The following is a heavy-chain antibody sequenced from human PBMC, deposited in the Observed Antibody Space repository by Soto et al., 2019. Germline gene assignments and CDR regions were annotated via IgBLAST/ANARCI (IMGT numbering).Heavy chain of an antibody. CDR3: AKPPAPPPIYYYYYMDV. Sequence: GGSLRLSCAASGFTFSSYAMSWVRQAPGKGLEWVSAISGSGGSTYYADSVKGRFTISRDNSKNTLYLQMNSLRAEATAYYSSAKPPAPPPIYYYYYMDVWGKGTTVTVSS. D-gene: IGHD2-2*01. CDR2: ISGSGGST. CDR1: GFTFSSYA. J-gene: IGHJ6*03. V-gene: IGHV3-23*01.